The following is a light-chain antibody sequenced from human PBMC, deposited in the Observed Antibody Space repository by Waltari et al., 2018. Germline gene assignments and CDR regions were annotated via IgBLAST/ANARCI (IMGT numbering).Light chain of an antibody. CDR2: DAS. V-gene: IGKV3-11*01. J-gene: IGKJ5*01. CDR3: QKYNSALRS. Sequence: EIVLTQSPATLSLSPGERATLSCRASQSVSSYLAGYQQKPGQAPRLLIYDASNRATGIPAMFSGSGSGTDFTLTISSLQPEDVATYYCQKYNSALRSFGQGTRLEIK. CDR1: QSVSSY.